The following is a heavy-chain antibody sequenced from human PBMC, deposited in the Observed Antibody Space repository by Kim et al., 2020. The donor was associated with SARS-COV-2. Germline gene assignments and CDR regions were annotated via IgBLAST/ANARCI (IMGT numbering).Heavy chain of an antibody. D-gene: IGHD3-10*01. CDR2: IYYSGST. Sequence: SETLSLTCTVSGGSISSGDYYWSWIRQPPGKGLEWIGYIYYSGSTYYNPSLKSRVTISVDTSKNQFSLKLSSVTAADTAVYYCAREGDGAVNWNWFDPWGQGTLVTVSS. V-gene: IGHV4-30-4*01. J-gene: IGHJ5*02. CDR3: AREGDGAVNWNWFDP. CDR1: GGSISSGDYY.